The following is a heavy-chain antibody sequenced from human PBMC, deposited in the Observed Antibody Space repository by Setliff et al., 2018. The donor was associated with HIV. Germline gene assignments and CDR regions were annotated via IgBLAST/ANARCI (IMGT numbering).Heavy chain of an antibody. Sequence: SETLSLTCTVSGGSISSSSYYWGWIRQPPGKGLEWIGSIYYSGSTYSNPSLRSRVTISADTSKNQISLKLNSVTAADTAVYYCARGIGPLPNWENFYYSMDIWGKGTTVTVSS. V-gene: IGHV4-39*01. CDR2: IYYSGST. J-gene: IGHJ6*03. D-gene: IGHD1-26*01. CDR1: GGSISSSSYY. CDR3: ARGIGPLPNWENFYYSMDI.